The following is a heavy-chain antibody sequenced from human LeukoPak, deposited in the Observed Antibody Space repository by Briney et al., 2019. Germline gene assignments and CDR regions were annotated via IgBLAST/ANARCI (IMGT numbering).Heavy chain of an antibody. J-gene: IGHJ4*02. D-gene: IGHD3-22*01. CDR2: IYYSGST. CDR1: GGSISSYY. V-gene: IGHV4-59*01. CDR3: ARGADSSGYYSVFYFDY. Sequence: SETLSLTCTVSGGSISSYYWNWIRQPPGKGLEWIGYIYYSGSTNYNPSLKSRVTISVDTSKNQFSLKLSSVTAADTAVYYCARGADSSGYYSVFYFDYWGQGTLVTVSS.